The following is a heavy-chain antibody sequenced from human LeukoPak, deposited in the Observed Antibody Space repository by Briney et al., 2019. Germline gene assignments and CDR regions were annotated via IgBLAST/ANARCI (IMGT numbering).Heavy chain of an antibody. CDR3: AREAYDHYYFDY. Sequence: GASVKVSCKASGYTFTSYAMHWVRQAPGQRLEWMGWINAGNGNTKYSQKFQGRVTITRDTSASPAYMELSSLRSEDTAVYYCAREAYDHYYFDYWGQGTLVTVSS. CDR1: GYTFTSYA. CDR2: INAGNGNT. D-gene: IGHD3-22*01. V-gene: IGHV1-3*01. J-gene: IGHJ4*02.